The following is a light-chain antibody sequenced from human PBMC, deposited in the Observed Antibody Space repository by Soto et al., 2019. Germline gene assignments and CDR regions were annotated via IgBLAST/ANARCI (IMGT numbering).Light chain of an antibody. CDR2: DSS. J-gene: IGKJ3*01. V-gene: IGKV1-33*01. Sequence: DIQMTQSPSSLSASLGDRVTITCQASQDISNYLSWYQQKPGKAPKLLIYDSSNLQTGVPSRFSGRGSGTDFTFTISSLQPEYIATYYCQHYHNLPFSFGPGTKVDIK. CDR1: QDISNY. CDR3: QHYHNLPFS.